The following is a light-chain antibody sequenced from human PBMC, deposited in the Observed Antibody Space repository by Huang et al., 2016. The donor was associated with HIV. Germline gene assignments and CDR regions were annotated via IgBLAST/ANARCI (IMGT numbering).Light chain of an antibody. Sequence: DIVMTQSPDSLAVFLGERATINCKSSQRVFFSSTNKNHLAWYQQKPGQPPRLLIYWASTRESGVPDRFSGSGSETDFTLTINSLQAEDVAVYHCQQYADIPTFGGGTKVEIK. CDR1: QRVFFSSTNKNH. J-gene: IGKJ4*01. CDR2: WAS. V-gene: IGKV4-1*01. CDR3: QQYADIPT.